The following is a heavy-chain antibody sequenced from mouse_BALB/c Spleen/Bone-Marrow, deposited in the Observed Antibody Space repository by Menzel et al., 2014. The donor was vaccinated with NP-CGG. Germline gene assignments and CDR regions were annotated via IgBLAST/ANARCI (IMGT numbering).Heavy chain of an antibody. D-gene: IGHD1-1*01. CDR2: INPNSGGT. CDR1: GYSFTGYT. J-gene: IGHJ2*01. V-gene: IGHV1-18*01. CDR3: ARTAYFYGRGYFDY. Sequence: EVQLQQSGPELVMPGASMKISCKASGYSFTGYTMNWVKQSHGKNLEWIGLINPNSGGTSYNQKFKGKATLNVDESSSTAYMELLSLTSEDSAVYYCARTAYFYGRGYFDYWGQGTTLTVSS.